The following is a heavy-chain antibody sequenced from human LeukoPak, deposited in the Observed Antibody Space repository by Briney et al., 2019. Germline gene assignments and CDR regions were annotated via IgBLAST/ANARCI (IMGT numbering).Heavy chain of an antibody. D-gene: IGHD1-26*01. CDR3: ASGSYQRPFGY. V-gene: IGHV4-59*12. J-gene: IGHJ4*02. CDR1: GGSISSYY. CDR2: IYYSGST. Sequence: SETLSLTCTVSGGSISSYYWSWIRQPPGKGLEWIGYIYYSGSTNYNPSLKSRVTISVDTSKNQFSLKLSSVTAADTAVYYCASGSYQRPFGYWGQGTLVTVSS.